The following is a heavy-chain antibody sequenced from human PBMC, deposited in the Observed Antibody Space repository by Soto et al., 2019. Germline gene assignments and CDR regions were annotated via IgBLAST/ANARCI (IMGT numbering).Heavy chain of an antibody. Sequence: SHTLSLTCVISGDSVSSNTAAWNWIMSSPSRGLEWLGRTYYRSNWRHDYAVSVKSRITVNPDTSKNHFSLQLNSVTPDDTAVYYCARGVAGNGFDIWAQGTLVSVSS. CDR1: GDSVSSNTAA. V-gene: IGHV6-1*01. D-gene: IGHD6-19*01. CDR3: ARGVAGNGFDI. CDR2: TYYRSNWRH. J-gene: IGHJ4*02.